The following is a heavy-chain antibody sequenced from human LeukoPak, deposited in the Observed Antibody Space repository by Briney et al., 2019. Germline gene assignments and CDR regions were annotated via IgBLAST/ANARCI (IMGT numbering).Heavy chain of an antibody. V-gene: IGHV3-23*01. D-gene: IGHD3-3*02. CDR3: AKGLSIASSFFDY. CDR2: ITGSGGST. J-gene: IGHJ4*02. Sequence: GGSLRLSCAASGFTFSSSAMSWVRQAPGKGLEWVSYITGSGGSTLYADSVKGRFTVSRDNSKNTLYLQMNSLRAEDTAVYFCAKGLSIASSFFDYWGQGTLVTVSS. CDR1: GFTFSSSA.